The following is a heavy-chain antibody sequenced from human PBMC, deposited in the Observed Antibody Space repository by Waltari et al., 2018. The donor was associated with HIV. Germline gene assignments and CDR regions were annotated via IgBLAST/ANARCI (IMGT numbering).Heavy chain of an antibody. CDR3: ARRGVLTYYYTMDV. V-gene: IGHV3-33*01. CDR1: GLTSRSYG. J-gene: IGHJ6*02. CDR2: IWYDGSNK. Sequence: QVQLVESGGGVVQPGRSLRLSCAESGLTSRSYGMHWVRQAPGKGLEWVSVIWYDGSNKYYADSVKGRFSISRDNSKNTLYLQMNSLRAEDTAVYFCARRGVLTYYYTMDVWGQGTTVTVSS. D-gene: IGHD3-10*01.